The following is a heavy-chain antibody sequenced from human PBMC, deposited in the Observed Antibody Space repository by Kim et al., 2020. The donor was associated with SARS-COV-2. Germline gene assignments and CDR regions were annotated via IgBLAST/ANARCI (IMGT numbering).Heavy chain of an antibody. CDR1: GYTLTELS. CDR2: FDPEDGET. Sequence: ASVKVSCKVSGYTLTELSMHWVRQAPGKGLEWMGGFDPEDGETIYAQKFQGRVTMTEDKSTDTAYMELSSLRSEDTAVYYCATGTRYYYDSSGYYSWFYPGGQVTLVTVSS. CDR3: ATGTRYYYDSSGYYSWFYP. V-gene: IGHV1-24*01. D-gene: IGHD3-22*01. J-gene: IGHJ5*02.